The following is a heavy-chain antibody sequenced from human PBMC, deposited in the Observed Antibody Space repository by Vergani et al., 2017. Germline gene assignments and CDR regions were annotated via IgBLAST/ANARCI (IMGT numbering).Heavy chain of an antibody. CDR1: GGTFSSYA. V-gene: IGHV1-69*01. J-gene: IGHJ4*02. Sequence: QVQLVQSGAEVKKPGSSVKVSCKASGGTFSSYAISWVRQAPGQGLEWMGGIIPIFGTANYAQKFQGRVTITADESTSTGYMELSRLRSEDTAVYYCARDRWGDYYGSGSYYRGAELYDWRQGTLVSVSS. D-gene: IGHD3-10*01. CDR3: ARDRWGDYYGSGSYYRGAELYD. CDR2: IIPIFGTA.